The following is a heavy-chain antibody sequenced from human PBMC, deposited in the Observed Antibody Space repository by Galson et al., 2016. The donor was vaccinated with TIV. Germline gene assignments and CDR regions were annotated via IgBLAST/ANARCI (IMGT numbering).Heavy chain of an antibody. CDR2: INGNNDGGPT. CDR3: AQICDNTCPFAFDL. J-gene: IGHJ3*01. Sequence: SLRLSCAASGVTFSSVWMSWVRQAPGKGLEWVGRINGNNDGGPTDYDAPVKGRFTNSKDDSTNTLFLQINSLKTEDTAEYYCAQICDNTCPFAFDLWGQGTMVTVSS. V-gene: IGHV3-15*01. D-gene: IGHD2-21*01. CDR1: GVTFSSVW.